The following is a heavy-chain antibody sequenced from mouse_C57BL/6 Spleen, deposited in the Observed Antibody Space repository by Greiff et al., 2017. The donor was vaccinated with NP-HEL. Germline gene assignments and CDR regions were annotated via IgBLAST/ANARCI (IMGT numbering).Heavy chain of an antibody. V-gene: IGHV5-17*01. Sequence: EVNVVESGGGLVKPGGSLKLSCAASGFTFSDYGMHWVRQAPEKGLEWVAYISSGSSTIYYADTVKGRFTISRDNAKNTLFLQMTSLRSEDTAMYYCARPGEGAWFAYWGQGTLVTVSA. J-gene: IGHJ3*01. CDR1: GFTFSDYG. CDR2: ISSGSSTI. CDR3: ARPGEGAWFAY.